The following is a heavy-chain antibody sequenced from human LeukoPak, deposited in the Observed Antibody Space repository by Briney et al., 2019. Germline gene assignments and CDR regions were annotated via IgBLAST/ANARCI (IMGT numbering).Heavy chain of an antibody. Sequence: ASVKVSCKASGYTFTSYGISWVRQAPGQGLEWMGWISAYNGNTNYAQKLQGRVTMTTDTSTSTAYMELRSLRSDDTAAYYCAREARIAVAGTGIYYFDYWGQGTLVTVSS. CDR2: ISAYNGNT. J-gene: IGHJ4*02. CDR3: AREARIAVAGTGIYYFDY. D-gene: IGHD6-19*01. CDR1: GYTFTSYG. V-gene: IGHV1-18*01.